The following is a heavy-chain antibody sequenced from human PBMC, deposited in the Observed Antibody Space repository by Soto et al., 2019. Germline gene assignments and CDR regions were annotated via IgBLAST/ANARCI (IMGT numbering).Heavy chain of an antibody. Sequence: PSETLSVTCTVSGGSISSDYWSWIRQPPGKGLEWIGYIYYSGSTNYNPSLKSRVTISVDTSKNQFSLKMSSVTAADTAVYYCARLATRYYFDYWGQGTLVTVSS. CDR2: IYYSGST. J-gene: IGHJ4*02. D-gene: IGHD1-1*01. CDR3: ARLATRYYFDY. V-gene: IGHV4-59*01. CDR1: GGSISSDY.